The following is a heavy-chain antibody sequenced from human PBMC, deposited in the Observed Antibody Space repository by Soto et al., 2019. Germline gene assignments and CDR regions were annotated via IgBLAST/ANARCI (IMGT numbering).Heavy chain of an antibody. Sequence: TGGSLRLSCAASGYTFSSFAMSWVRQAPGKGLEWVSAISGSGGSTYYADSVKGRFTISRDNSKNTLYLQMNSLRAEDTAVYYCAKDPYLGYSNWFDPWGQGTLVTV. CDR3: AKDPYLGYSNWFDP. CDR1: GYTFSSFA. D-gene: IGHD2-15*01. CDR2: ISGSGGST. J-gene: IGHJ5*02. V-gene: IGHV3-23*01.